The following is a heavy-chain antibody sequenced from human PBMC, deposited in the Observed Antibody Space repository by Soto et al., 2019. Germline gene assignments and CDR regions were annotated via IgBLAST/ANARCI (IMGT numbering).Heavy chain of an antibody. CDR2: ISAYNGNT. CDR1: GYTFTSYG. J-gene: IGHJ4*01. D-gene: IGHD6-13*01. CDR3: ARRAGYSSSWYEFDSIYFDY. V-gene: IGHV1-18*01. Sequence: SVKVSCKASGYTFTSYGISWVRQAPGQGLEWMGWISAYNGNTNYAQKLQGRVTMTTDTSTSTAYMELRSLRSDDTAVYYCARRAGYSSSWYEFDSIYFDYWGQGTLVTVSS.